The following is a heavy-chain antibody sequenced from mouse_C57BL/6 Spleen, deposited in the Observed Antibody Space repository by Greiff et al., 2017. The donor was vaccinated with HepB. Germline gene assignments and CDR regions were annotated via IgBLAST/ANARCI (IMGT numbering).Heavy chain of an antibody. CDR1: GYTFTSYW. CDR2: INPSSGYT. J-gene: IGHJ2*01. D-gene: IGHD1-3*01. V-gene: IGHV1-7*01. CDR3: ARAGGKKWWNYFDY. Sequence: VQLQQSGAELAKPGASVKLSCKASGYTFTSYWMHWVKQRPGQGLEWIGYINPSSGYTKYNQKFKDKATLTADNSSSTASMQLSSLTYEDSAVYYCARAGGKKWWNYFDYWGQGTTLTVSS.